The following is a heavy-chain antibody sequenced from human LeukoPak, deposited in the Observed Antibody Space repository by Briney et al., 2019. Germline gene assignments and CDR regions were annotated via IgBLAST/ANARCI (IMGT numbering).Heavy chain of an antibody. Sequence: PGGSLRLSCAASGFTFSSYAMSWVRQAPGKGLEWVSAISGSGFSTYYADSVKGRFTISRDNSKNTLYLQMNSLRAEDTAVYYCAKDGRNIVIVPAAHFDYWGQGTLVTVSS. CDR3: AKDGRNIVIVPAAHFDY. V-gene: IGHV3-23*01. D-gene: IGHD2-2*01. J-gene: IGHJ4*02. CDR1: GFTFSSYA. CDR2: ISGSGFST.